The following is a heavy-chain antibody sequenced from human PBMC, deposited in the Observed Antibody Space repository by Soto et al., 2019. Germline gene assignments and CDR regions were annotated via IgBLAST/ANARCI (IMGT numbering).Heavy chain of an antibody. CDR2: INPSGGYT. V-gene: IGHV1-46*01. D-gene: IGHD6-6*01. CDR3: ARDSQLVRGGDYDY. CDR1: GYTFTSYY. Sequence: QVQLVQSGPEVRMPGASVKVSCKASGYTFTSYYVHWVRQAPGQGLEWMGMINPSGGYTTIAQKFRGRVTMTSDTSTSTVYMELSGLRSEETAIYYWARDSQLVRGGDYDYWGQGTLVTVSS. J-gene: IGHJ4*02.